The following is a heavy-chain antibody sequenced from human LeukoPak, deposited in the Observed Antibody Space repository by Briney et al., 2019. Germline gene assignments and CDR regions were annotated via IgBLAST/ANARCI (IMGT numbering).Heavy chain of an antibody. CDR2: INHSGST. Sequence: SETLSLTCAVYGGSFSGYYWSWIRQPPGKGLEWIGEINHSGSTNYNPSLKSRVTISVDTSKNRFSLKLSSVTAAGTAVYYCASLRGATDYWGQGTLVTVSS. CDR3: ASLRGATDY. CDR1: GGSFSGYY. V-gene: IGHV4-34*01. D-gene: IGHD1-26*01. J-gene: IGHJ4*02.